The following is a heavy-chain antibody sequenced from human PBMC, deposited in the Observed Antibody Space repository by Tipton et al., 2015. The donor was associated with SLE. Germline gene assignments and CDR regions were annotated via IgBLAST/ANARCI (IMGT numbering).Heavy chain of an antibody. Sequence: GLVKPSETLSLTCTVSGGSISSYYWSWIRQPPGKGLEWIGYIYYSGSTNYNPSLKSRVTISVDASKNQFSLKLSSVTAADTAVYYCARRASDTAMVNYWGQGTLVTVSA. CDR1: GGSISSYY. CDR3: ARRASDTAMVNY. D-gene: IGHD5-18*01. V-gene: IGHV4-59*08. J-gene: IGHJ4*02. CDR2: IYYSGST.